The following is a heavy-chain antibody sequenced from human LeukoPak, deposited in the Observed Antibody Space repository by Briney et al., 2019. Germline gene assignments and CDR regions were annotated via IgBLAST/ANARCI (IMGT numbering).Heavy chain of an antibody. D-gene: IGHD6-13*01. CDR1: GFTFETYA. CDR2: IRNKAYSGTT. J-gene: IGHJ4*02. CDR3: TRAVNRIAAAGDF. Sequence: KSGRSLRLSCTASGFTFETYAMTWFRQAPGRGREWVAFIRNKAYSGTTEYAASVKGRFTISRDDSKTLVYLQMNRLETEGTAVYFFTRAVNRIAAAGDFRGRGILVSVSS. V-gene: IGHV3-49*05.